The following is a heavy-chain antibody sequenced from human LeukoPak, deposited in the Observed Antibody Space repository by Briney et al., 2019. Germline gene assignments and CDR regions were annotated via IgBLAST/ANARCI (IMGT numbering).Heavy chain of an antibody. CDR2: ISGSGGRT. Sequence: PGRSLRLSCTAAGITFDSYAMSWVRNAPGKGLEWISVISGSGGRTSYADSGKGRFIISKNNSTNTMHLQMHSLRAKDTAVYYCVKEKLAYCGGDCFGEYFQDWGQGTLVTVSS. CDR1: GITFDSYA. V-gene: IGHV3-23*01. CDR3: VKEKLAYCGGDCFGEYFQD. J-gene: IGHJ1*01. D-gene: IGHD2-21*02.